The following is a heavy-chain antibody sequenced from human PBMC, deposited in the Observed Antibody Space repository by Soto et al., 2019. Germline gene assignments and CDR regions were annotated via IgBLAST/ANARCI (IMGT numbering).Heavy chain of an antibody. D-gene: IGHD2-15*01. CDR2: INAGNGNR. CDR3: ARELYTTTFDY. V-gene: IGHV1-3*01. Sequence: GASVKVSCKASGYTFTTYGMHWVRQAPGQRLEWMGRINAGNGNREYSQKFQGRVAITRDTSANTAYMELSSLRSEDTAVYFCARELYTTTFDYWGQGKLVTVS. J-gene: IGHJ4*02. CDR1: GYTFTTYG.